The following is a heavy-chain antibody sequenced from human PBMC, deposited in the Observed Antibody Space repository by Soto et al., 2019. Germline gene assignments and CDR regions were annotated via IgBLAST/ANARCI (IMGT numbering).Heavy chain of an antibody. J-gene: IGHJ4*02. CDR1: GFSLSTSGVG. Sequence: QITLKESGPTLVKPTQTLMLTCTFSGFSLSTSGVGVGWIRQPPGKALEWLASVYWDDDKRYSPSLKSRPTTTKDPSKTRVVLTITNMAPVDTATYYCAHFKYYGWGSYPYWGQETLVTVSS. CDR3: AHFKYYGWGSYPY. D-gene: IGHD3-10*01. CDR2: VYWDDDK. V-gene: IGHV2-5*02.